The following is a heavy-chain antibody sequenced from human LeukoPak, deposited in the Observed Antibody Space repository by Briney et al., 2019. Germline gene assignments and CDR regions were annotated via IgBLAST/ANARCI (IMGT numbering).Heavy chain of an antibody. J-gene: IGHJ4*02. CDR3: ARGGVYCSSVSCSVDY. Sequence: GGSLRLSCTASGFTFGDYAMSWFRQAPGKGLEWVGFIRSKPYGGTTENAASVKGRFTISRDDSKSIAYLQMNSLKTEDTAVYYCARGGVYCSSVSCSVDYWGQGILVTDSS. D-gene: IGHD2-2*01. CDR1: GFTFGDYA. CDR2: IRSKPYGGTT. V-gene: IGHV3-49*03.